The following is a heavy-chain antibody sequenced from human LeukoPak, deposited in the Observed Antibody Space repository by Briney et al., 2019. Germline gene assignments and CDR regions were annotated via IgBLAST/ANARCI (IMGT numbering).Heavy chain of an antibody. CDR1: GGSISSSSYY. Sequence: PSETLSLTCTVSGGSISSSSYYWGWIRQPPGKGLEWIGSIYYSGSTYYNPSLKSRVTISVDTSKNQFSLKLSSVTAADTAVYYCARQGSSHIVGATDFDYWGQGTLVTVSS. J-gene: IGHJ4*02. D-gene: IGHD1-26*01. V-gene: IGHV4-39*01. CDR3: ARQGSSHIVGATDFDY. CDR2: IYYSGST.